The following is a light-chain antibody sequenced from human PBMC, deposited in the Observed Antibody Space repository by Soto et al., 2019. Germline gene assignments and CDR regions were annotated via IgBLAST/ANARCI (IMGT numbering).Light chain of an antibody. CDR2: TAS. V-gene: IGKV1-39*01. Sequence: QMTQSPSSLFASVGYRVTITCRASQSISSHLNWYQQKVGQTPRLLIYTASTLQSEGPPRFSGIGSGTEFTLTISGLQREELATYYCQQSHSAPLTFGGGTKIQI. J-gene: IGKJ4*01. CDR3: QQSHSAPLT. CDR1: QSISSH.